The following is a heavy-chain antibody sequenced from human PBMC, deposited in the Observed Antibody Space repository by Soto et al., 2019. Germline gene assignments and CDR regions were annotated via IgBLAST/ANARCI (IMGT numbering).Heavy chain of an antibody. D-gene: IGHD2-15*01. Sequence: QVQLVQSGAEVKKPGSSVKVSCKASGGTFSSYAISWVRQAPGQGLEWMGGIIPIFGTANYAQKFQGRVTITADESTSTAYMELSSLRSEDTAVYYCASTHGVHGRYCSGGSCYSGYYYGMDVWGQGTTVTVSS. CDR1: GGTFSSYA. CDR3: ASTHGVHGRYCSGGSCYSGYYYGMDV. J-gene: IGHJ6*02. V-gene: IGHV1-69*01. CDR2: IIPIFGTA.